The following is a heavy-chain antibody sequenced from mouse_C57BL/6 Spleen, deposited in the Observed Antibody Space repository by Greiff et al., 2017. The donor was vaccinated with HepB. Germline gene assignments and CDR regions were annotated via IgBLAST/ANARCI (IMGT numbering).Heavy chain of an antibody. D-gene: IGHD2-2*01. J-gene: IGHJ2*01. CDR1: GYTFTDYY. CDR2: IYPGSGNT. Sequence: QVQLQQSGAELVRPGASVKLSCKASGYTFTDYYINWVKQRPGQGLEWIARIYPGSGNTYYNEKFKGKATLTAEKSSSTAYMQLSSLTSEDSAVYFCARGGYDVGRYFDYWGQGTTLTVSS. CDR3: ARGGYDVGRYFDY. V-gene: IGHV1-76*01.